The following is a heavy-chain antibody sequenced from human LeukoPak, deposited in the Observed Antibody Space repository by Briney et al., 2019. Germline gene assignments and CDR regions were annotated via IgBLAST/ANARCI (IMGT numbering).Heavy chain of an antibody. J-gene: IGHJ4*02. CDR2: IIPIFGTA. CDR1: GGTFSSYA. V-gene: IGHV1-69*05. Sequence: SVKVSCKASGGTFSSYAITWVRQAPGQGLEWMGRIIPIFGTANYAQKFRGRVTITTDESTSTAYMELSTLRSDDTAVYYCARERPPGDSSNWFLEGYFDIWGQGTLVTVSS. D-gene: IGHD6-13*01. CDR3: ARERPPGDSSNWFLEGYFDI.